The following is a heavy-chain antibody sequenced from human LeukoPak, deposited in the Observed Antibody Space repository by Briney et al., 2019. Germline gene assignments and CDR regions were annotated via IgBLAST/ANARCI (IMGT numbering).Heavy chain of an antibody. V-gene: IGHV6-1*01. CDR1: GDSVSSNSAA. Sequence: SQTLSLTCAISGDSVSSNSAAWNWIRQSPSRGLEWLGRTSYRSRGYNDYAVSVKGRITINTDTSKNQFSLQLNSVTPEDTAVYYCARVPRITMVRGVIIPYFDYWGQGTLVTVSS. J-gene: IGHJ4*02. CDR3: ARVPRITMVRGVIIPYFDY. CDR2: TSYRSRGYN. D-gene: IGHD3-10*01.